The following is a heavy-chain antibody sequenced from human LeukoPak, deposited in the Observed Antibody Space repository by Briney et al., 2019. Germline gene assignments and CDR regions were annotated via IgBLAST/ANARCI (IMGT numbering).Heavy chain of an antibody. CDR2: IWNDGSKK. CDR1: GFTFSSYG. Sequence: PGRSLRLSCAASGFTFSSYGMYWVRQAPGKGLEWVAIIWNDGSKKYYADSVKGRFTISRDNSKNTLYLQMNSLRVEDTAAYFCVIDPFYDSSGSAYWGQGTLVTVSS. V-gene: IGHV3-33*01. J-gene: IGHJ4*02. CDR3: VIDPFYDSSGSAY. D-gene: IGHD3-22*01.